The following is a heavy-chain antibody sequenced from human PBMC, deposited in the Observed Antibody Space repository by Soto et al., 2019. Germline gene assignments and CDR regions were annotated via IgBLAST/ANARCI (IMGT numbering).Heavy chain of an antibody. Sequence: SETLSLTCTLSGGSISSGGYYWSWIRQHPXKGLEWIGYIYYSGSTYYNPSLKSRVTISVDTSKNQFSLKLSSVTAADTAVYYCARVVAYCGGDCSGAFDIWGQGTMVTVSS. D-gene: IGHD2-21*02. V-gene: IGHV4-31*03. J-gene: IGHJ3*02. CDR2: IYYSGST. CDR1: GGSISSGGYY. CDR3: ARVVAYCGGDCSGAFDI.